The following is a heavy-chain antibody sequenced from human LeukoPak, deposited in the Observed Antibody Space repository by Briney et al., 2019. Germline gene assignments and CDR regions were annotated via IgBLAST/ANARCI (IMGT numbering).Heavy chain of an antibody. CDR3: ARVTIPIVVVPAAIRVPDY. Sequence: ASVKVSCKASGYTFTSYGISWVRQAPGQGLEWMGWISAYNGNTNYAQKLQGRATMTTDTSTSTAYMELRSLRSDDTAVYYCARVTIPIVVVPAAIRVPDYWGQGTLVTVSS. V-gene: IGHV1-18*01. D-gene: IGHD2-2*02. J-gene: IGHJ4*02. CDR2: ISAYNGNT. CDR1: GYTFTSYG.